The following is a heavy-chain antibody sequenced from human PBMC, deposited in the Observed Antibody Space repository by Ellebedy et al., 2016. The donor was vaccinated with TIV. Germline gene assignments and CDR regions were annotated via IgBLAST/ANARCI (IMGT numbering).Heavy chain of an antibody. CDR3: ARPANRGSRSNWFNP. V-gene: IGHV4-34*01. CDR2: INHSGST. J-gene: IGHJ5*02. Sequence: SETLSLXXAAYGGSFSGYYWSWIRQPPGKGLEWIGEINHSGSTNYNPSLKSRVTISVDTSKNQFSLKLSSVTAADTAVYYCARPANRGSRSNWFNPWGQGTLVTVSS. D-gene: IGHD2-2*01. CDR1: GGSFSGYY.